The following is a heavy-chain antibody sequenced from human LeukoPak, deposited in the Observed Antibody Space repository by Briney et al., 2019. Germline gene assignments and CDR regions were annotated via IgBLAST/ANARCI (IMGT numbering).Heavy chain of an antibody. D-gene: IGHD6-6*01. V-gene: IGHV4-39*07. CDR3: ARVMAARREDLNWFDP. CDR1: GGSISSSGSY. Sequence: PPETLSLTCTVSGGSISSSGSYWGWIRQPPGKGLEWIGSIYYSGNTYNPSLKSRVTISVDTSKNQFSLNLTSVNAADTAVYYCARVMAARREDLNWFDPWGQGTLVTVS. CDR2: IYYSGNT. J-gene: IGHJ5*02.